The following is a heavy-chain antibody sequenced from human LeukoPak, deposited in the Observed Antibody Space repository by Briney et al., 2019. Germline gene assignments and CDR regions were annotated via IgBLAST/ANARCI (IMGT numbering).Heavy chain of an antibody. J-gene: IGHJ5*02. D-gene: IGHD1-26*01. CDR2: IYHSGST. CDR3: ARDGASASGSWFGP. Sequence: PSETLSLICTVSADSISSGYYGGWIRQSPGKGLEWIGSIYHSGSTYYNPSLRSRVTISVDMSKNQFSLRLNSVTAADTAVYYCARDGASASGSWFGPWGQGTLVIVSS. CDR1: ADSISSGYY. V-gene: IGHV4-38-2*02.